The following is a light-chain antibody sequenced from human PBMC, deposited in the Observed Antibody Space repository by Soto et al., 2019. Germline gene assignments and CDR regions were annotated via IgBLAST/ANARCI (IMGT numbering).Light chain of an antibody. CDR1: SSDVGGYNY. CDR3: SSYTSSSTLVV. CDR2: DVS. Sequence: QSALTQPASVSGSPGQSITISGPGTSSDVGGYNYVSWYKQNPGKAPKLMIYDVSNRPSGVSNRFSGSKSGNTASLTISGLQAEDEADYYCSSYTSSSTLVVFGGGTKLTVL. V-gene: IGLV2-14*01. J-gene: IGLJ2*01.